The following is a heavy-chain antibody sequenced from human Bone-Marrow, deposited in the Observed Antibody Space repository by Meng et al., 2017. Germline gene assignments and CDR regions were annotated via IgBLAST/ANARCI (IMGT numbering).Heavy chain of an antibody. CDR2: IKSKPDGETS. CDR3: AWDDRAKFDY. J-gene: IGHJ4*02. D-gene: IGHD3-9*01. CDR1: GFTFSNAW. V-gene: IGHV3-15*01. Sequence: GGSLRLSCVASGFTFSNAWMSWVRQAPGKGLEWVGRIKSKPDGETSDYSTPVKDRFTISRDDSINTLYLQMNSLKIEDTAVYYCAWDDRAKFDYWGQGTLVTVSS.